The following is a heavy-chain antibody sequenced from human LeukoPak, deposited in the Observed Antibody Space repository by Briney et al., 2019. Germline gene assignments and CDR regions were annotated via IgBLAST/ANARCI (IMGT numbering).Heavy chain of an antibody. V-gene: IGHV4-38-2*02. J-gene: IGHJ6*03. CDR1: GYSISSGYY. D-gene: IGHD6-13*01. Sequence: SETLSLTCTVSGYSISSGYYWGWIRQPPGKGLEWIGSIYHSGSTYYNPSLKSRVTISVDTSKNQFSLKLSSVTAADTAVYYCARYRSSSWFHYYYYMDVWGKGTTVTVSS. CDR3: ARYRSSSWFHYYYYMDV. CDR2: IYHSGST.